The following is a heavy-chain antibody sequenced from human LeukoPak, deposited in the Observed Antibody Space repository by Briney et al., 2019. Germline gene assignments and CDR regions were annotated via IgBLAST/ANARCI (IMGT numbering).Heavy chain of an antibody. CDR3: ARQLASDFWSGYYGNYFDY. V-gene: IGHV4-39*01. CDR1: GGSISSSSYY. D-gene: IGHD3-3*01. J-gene: IGHJ4*02. Sequence: PSETLSLTCTVSGGSISSSSYYWGWIRQPPGKGLEWIGSIYYSGSTYYNLSLKSRVTISVDTSKNQFSLKLSSVTAADTAVYYCARQLASDFWSGYYGNYFDYWGQGTLVTVSS. CDR2: IYYSGST.